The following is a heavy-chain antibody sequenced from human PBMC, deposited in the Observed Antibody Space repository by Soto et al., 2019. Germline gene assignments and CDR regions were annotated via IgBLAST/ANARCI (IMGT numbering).Heavy chain of an antibody. CDR2: IYYSGST. CDR1: GGSISSGGYY. Sequence: NPSETLSLTCTVSGGSISSGGYYWSWIRQHPGKGLEWIGYIYYSGSTYYNPSLKSRVTISVDTSKNQFSLKLSSVTAADTAVYYCARWAPWGVVVPAAIYWFDPWGQGTLVTVSS. V-gene: IGHV4-31*03. D-gene: IGHD2-2*01. CDR3: ARWAPWGVVVPAAIYWFDP. J-gene: IGHJ5*02.